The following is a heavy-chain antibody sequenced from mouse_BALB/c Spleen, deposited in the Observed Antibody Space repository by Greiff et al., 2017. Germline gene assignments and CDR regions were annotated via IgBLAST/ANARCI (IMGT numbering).Heavy chain of an antibody. CDR3: ARDPLRSYAMDY. Sequence: EVQLQESGPGLVKPSQSLSLTCSVTGYSITSGYYWNWIRQFPGNKLEWMGYISYDGSNNYNPSLKNRISITRDTSKNQFFLKLNSVTTEDTATYYCARDPLRSYAMDYWGQGTSGTVSS. CDR2: ISYDGSN. V-gene: IGHV3-6*02. CDR1: GYSITSGYY. J-gene: IGHJ4*01. D-gene: IGHD1-1*01.